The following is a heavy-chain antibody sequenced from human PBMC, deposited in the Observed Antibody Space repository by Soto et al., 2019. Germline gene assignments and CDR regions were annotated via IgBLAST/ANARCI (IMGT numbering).Heavy chain of an antibody. V-gene: IGHV1-69*01. CDR2: IIPIFGTA. CDR3: AREYRRGGQLWFDY. D-gene: IGHD5-18*01. CDR1: GGTFSSYA. Sequence: QVQLVQSGAEVKKPGSSVKVSCKASGGTFSSYAISWVRQAPGQGLEWMGGIIPIFGTANYAQKFQGRVTITADQSTSTAYMELSSLRSEGKAVYYCAREYRRGGQLWFDYWGQGTLVIVSS. J-gene: IGHJ4*02.